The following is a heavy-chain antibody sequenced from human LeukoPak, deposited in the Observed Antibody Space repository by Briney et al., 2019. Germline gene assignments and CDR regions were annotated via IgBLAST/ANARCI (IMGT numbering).Heavy chain of an antibody. CDR1: GFRFSAYA. CDR3: ARDRKDIVLMVYALYSYYFDY. J-gene: IGHJ4*02. V-gene: IGHV3-64*04. CDR2: ISPNGDNT. D-gene: IGHD2-8*01. Sequence: PGGSLRLSCSASGFRFSAYAMHWVRQAPGKGLEYVSAISPNGDNTYYADSVRGRFSTSRDNTKNTLYLQMNSLRPEDTAVYYCARDRKDIVLMVYALYSYYFDYWGQGTLVTVSS.